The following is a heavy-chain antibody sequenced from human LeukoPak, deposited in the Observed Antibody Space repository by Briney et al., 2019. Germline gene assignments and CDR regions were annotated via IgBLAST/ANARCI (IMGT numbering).Heavy chain of an antibody. V-gene: IGHV4-59*01. D-gene: IGHD1-7*01. CDR2: IYYSGST. CDR3: ARGSRELYYFGY. J-gene: IGHJ4*02. Sequence: PSETLSLTCTVSGGSISSYYWSWIRHPPGQGLELIGYIYYSGSTKYDPSPTSRVTISVDASKTQFSLKLNSVTAADTAVYYCARGSRELYYFGYWGQGTLVTVSS. CDR1: GGSISSYY.